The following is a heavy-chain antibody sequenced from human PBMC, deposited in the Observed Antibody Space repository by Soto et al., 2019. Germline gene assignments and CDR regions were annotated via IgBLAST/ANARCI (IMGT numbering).Heavy chain of an antibody. CDR2: MYYTGTT. V-gene: IGHV4-61*01. CDR3: AGRHFGELHGWFDP. CDR1: GGSISSSSYY. Sequence: PSEPLSLTCTVSGGSISSSSYYWSWIRQPPGKGLEWIAYMYYTGTTNYNPSLKSRATMSLDMSKSQFTLKLSSVTAADTAVYFCAGRHFGELHGWFDPWGQGTLVTVSS. D-gene: IGHD3-10*01. J-gene: IGHJ5*02.